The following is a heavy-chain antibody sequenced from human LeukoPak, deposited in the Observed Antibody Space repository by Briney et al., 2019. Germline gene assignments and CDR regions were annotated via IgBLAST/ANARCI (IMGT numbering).Heavy chain of an antibody. CDR1: GGSISSGSYY. CDR2: IYTSGST. J-gene: IGHJ5*02. V-gene: IGHV4-61*02. D-gene: IGHD3-10*01. CDR3: AREAVGGSGSYSVDP. Sequence: PSETLSLTCTVSGGSISSGSYYWSWIRQPAGKGLEWIGRIYTSGSTNYNPSLKSRVTISVDTSKNQFSLKLSSVTAADTAVYYCAREAVGGSGSYSVDPWGQGTLITISS.